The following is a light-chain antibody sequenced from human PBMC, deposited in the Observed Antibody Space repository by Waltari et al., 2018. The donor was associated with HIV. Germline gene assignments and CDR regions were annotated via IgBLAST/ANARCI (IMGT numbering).Light chain of an antibody. CDR2: WAS. Sequence: DIVMTQSPNSLAVSLGERATINCRSSRSILYSSNNQNYLAWYQQKPGQSPKVLIYWASTRASGVPDRFTGSGSGTDFTLTISSLQAEDVAVYYCQQYYSNPRTFGQGTKVEIK. CDR1: RSILYSSNNQNY. CDR3: QQYYSNPRT. J-gene: IGKJ1*01. V-gene: IGKV4-1*01.